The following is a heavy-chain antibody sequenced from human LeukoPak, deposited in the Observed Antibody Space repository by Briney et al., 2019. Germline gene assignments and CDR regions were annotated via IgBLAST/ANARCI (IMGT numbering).Heavy chain of an antibody. V-gene: IGHV4-59*01. CDR2: IYYSGST. D-gene: IGHD3-9*01. CDR1: GGSISSYY. J-gene: IGHJ6*03. Sequence: SETLSLTCAVSGGSISSYYWSWIRQPPGKGLEWIGYIYYSGSTNYNPSLKSRVTISVDTSKNQFSLKLSSVTAADTAVYYCAKTYYDILTGYGGPYYMDVWGKGTTVTVSS. CDR3: AKTYYDILTGYGGPYYMDV.